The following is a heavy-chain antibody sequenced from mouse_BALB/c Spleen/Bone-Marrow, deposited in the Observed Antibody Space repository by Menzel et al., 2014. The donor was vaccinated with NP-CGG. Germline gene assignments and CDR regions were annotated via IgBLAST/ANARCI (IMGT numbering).Heavy chain of an antibody. D-gene: IGHD3-1*01. CDR3: ARRELGPRWFTY. CDR1: GYTFTSYW. J-gene: IGHJ3*01. V-gene: IGHV1-69*02. Sequence: QVQLQQSGAECVKPGASVKLSCKASGYTFTSYWMHWVKQRPGQGLEWIGEIDPSDSYTNYNQKFKGKVTLTVDKSSSTAYMQLSSLTSEDSAVYYCARRELGPRWFTYWGQGTLVPLSA. CDR2: IDPSDSYT.